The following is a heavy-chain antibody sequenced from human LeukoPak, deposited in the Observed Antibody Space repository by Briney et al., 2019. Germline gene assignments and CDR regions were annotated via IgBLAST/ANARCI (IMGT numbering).Heavy chain of an antibody. V-gene: IGHV1-8*03. D-gene: IGHD2-15*01. CDR3: ARGFGCSGGSCYLAYYY. J-gene: IGHJ4*02. Sequence: ASVKVSCKASGYTFTSYDINWVRQATGQGLEWMGWMNPNSGNTGYAQKFQGRVTITRNTSISTAYMELSSLRSEDTAVYYCARGFGCSGGSCYLAYYYWGQGTLVTVSS. CDR1: GYTFTSYD. CDR2: MNPNSGNT.